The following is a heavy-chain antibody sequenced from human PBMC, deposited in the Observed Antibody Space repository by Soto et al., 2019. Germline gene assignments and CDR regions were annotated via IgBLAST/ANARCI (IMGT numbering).Heavy chain of an antibody. V-gene: IGHV4-34*01. CDR3: ARDKITGLFDY. CDR2: INHSGST. Sequence: QVQLQQWGAGLLKPSETLSLTCAVSGGSFSGYYWTWIRQPPGTGLEWIGEINHSGSTNYNQSLKSRATIAVDTSKNQFSLKLTSVTAAETAVSYCARDKITGLFDYCGQGTLVTVSS. D-gene: IGHD2-8*02. J-gene: IGHJ4*02. CDR1: GGSFSGYY.